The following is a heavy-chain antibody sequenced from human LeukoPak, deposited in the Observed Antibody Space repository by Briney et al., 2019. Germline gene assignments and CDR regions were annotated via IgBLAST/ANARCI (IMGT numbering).Heavy chain of an antibody. V-gene: IGHV3-15*01. J-gene: IGHJ4*02. D-gene: IGHD4-23*01. Sequence: GGSLRLSCAASGFTVSNNYMSWVRQAPGKGLEWVGRIKSKTDGGTTDYAAPVKGRFTILRDDSKNTLYLQMNSLKTEDTAVYYCTTSPYGGNSNFDYWGQGTLVTVSS. CDR2: IKSKTDGGTT. CDR3: TTSPYGGNSNFDY. CDR1: GFTVSNNY.